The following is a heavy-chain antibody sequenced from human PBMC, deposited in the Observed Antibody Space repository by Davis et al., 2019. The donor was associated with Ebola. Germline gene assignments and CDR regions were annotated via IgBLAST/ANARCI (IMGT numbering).Heavy chain of an antibody. CDR2: ISSDGTET. CDR1: GFTFSRFT. CDR3: ATAPL. J-gene: IGHJ1*01. V-gene: IGHV3-30*04. Sequence: GGSLRLSCEASGFTFSRFTMHWVRQAPGKGLEWLAVISSDGTETNYTDSVKGRFTVSRDNSKNTMYLEVKSLRGDDTAVYYCATAPLWGQGTLVTVSS.